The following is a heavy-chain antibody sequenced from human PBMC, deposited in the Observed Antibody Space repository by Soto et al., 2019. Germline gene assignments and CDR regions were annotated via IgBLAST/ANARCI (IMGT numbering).Heavy chain of an antibody. Sequence: GETLKISCEGSGYSFAGYWITWVRQKPGKGLEWMGRIDPSDSQTYYSPSFRGHVTISVTKSITTVFLQWSSLRASDTAMYYCARQIYDSDTGPNFQYYFDSWGQGTPVTVSS. CDR2: IDPSDSQT. D-gene: IGHD3-22*01. CDR1: GYSFAGYW. V-gene: IGHV5-10-1*01. J-gene: IGHJ4*02. CDR3: ARQIYDSDTGPNFQYYFDS.